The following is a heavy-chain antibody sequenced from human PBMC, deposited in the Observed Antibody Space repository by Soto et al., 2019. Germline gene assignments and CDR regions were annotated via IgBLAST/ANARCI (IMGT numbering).Heavy chain of an antibody. CDR2: ISSSSSTI. Sequence: EVQLVESGGGLVQPGGSLRLSCAASGFTFSSYSMNWVRQAPGKGLEWVSYISSSSSTIYYADSVKGRLTISSDNATNFLYPLMTSLRDEHTAVYYCASAGGSLTCFAPWGQGTLVTVSS. D-gene: IGHD1-26*01. J-gene: IGHJ5*02. CDR1: GFTFSSYS. V-gene: IGHV3-48*02. CDR3: ASAGGSLTCFAP.